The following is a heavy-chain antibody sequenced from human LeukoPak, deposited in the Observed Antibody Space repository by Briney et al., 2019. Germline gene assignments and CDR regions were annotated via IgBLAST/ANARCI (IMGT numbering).Heavy chain of an antibody. J-gene: IGHJ5*02. CDR2: ISSSSSYI. V-gene: IGHV3-21*01. Sequence: GGSLRLSCAASGFTFSSYSMNWVRQAPGKGLEWVSSISSSSSYIYYADSVKDRFTISRDNAKNSLYLQMNSLRAEDTAVYYCARVRCSSTSCYTGWSDPWGQGTLVTVSS. CDR1: GFTFSSYS. CDR3: ARVRCSSTSCYTGWSDP. D-gene: IGHD2-2*02.